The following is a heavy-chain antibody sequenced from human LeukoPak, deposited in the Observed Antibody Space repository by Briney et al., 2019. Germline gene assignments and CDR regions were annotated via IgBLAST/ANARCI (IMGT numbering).Heavy chain of an antibody. J-gene: IGHJ4*02. V-gene: IGHV1-2*02. CDR3: ARGRDIVVVVAATRRGGGVDY. Sequence: GASVKVSCKASGYTFTAYYMHWVRQAPGQGLQWMGWINPNSGGTNYAHKFKGRVTMTRDTSITTAYMELSSLRSEDTAVYYCARGRDIVVVVAATRRGGGVDYWGQGTLVTVSS. CDR1: GYTFTAYY. CDR2: INPNSGGT. D-gene: IGHD2-15*01.